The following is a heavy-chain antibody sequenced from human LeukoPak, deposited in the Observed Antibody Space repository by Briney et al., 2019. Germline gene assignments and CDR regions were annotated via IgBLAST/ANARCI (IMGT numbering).Heavy chain of an antibody. V-gene: IGHV1-2*02. Sequence: ASVKVSSKASGYTFTCYYMHWVRQAPGQGLEWMGWINPNSGGTNYAQKFQGRVTMTRDTSISTAYMELSRLRSYETAVYYCARVDLQLWSYYYMDVWGKGTTVTVSS. CDR3: ARVDLQLWSYYYMDV. CDR1: GYTFTCYY. J-gene: IGHJ6*03. D-gene: IGHD5-18*01. CDR2: INPNSGGT.